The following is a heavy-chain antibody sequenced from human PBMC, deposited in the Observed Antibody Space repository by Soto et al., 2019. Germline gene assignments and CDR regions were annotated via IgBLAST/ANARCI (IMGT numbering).Heavy chain of an antibody. J-gene: IGHJ4*02. V-gene: IGHV3-15*07. CDR1: GFTFSNAW. Sequence: EGQLVESGGGLVKPGGSLRLSCAASGFTFSNAWMNWVRQAPGKGLEWVGRIRSNADGGTTDYAAPVKGRFTFSRDDSENTLFLQMNSLKTEDTAVYYCITSIFGVVTGYWGQGTLVTVSS. CDR2: IRSNADGGTT. CDR3: ITSIFGVVTGY. D-gene: IGHD3-3*01.